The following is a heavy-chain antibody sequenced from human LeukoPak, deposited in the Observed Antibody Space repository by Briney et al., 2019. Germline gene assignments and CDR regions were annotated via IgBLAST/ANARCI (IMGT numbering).Heavy chain of an antibody. CDR3: ARSTVAGTGIGYYYYYMDV. CDR2: IYYSGST. CDR1: GGSISSSSYY. D-gene: IGHD6-19*01. Sequence: SETLSLTCTVSGGSISSSSYYWGWIRQPPGKGLEWIGSIYYSGSTYYNPSLKSRVTISVDTSKNQFSLKLSSVTAADTAVYYCARSTVAGTGIGYYYYYMDVWGKGTTVTVSS. J-gene: IGHJ6*03. V-gene: IGHV4-39*07.